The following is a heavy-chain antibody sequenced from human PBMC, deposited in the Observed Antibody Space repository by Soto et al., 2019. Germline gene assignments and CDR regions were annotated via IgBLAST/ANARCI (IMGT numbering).Heavy chain of an antibody. V-gene: IGHV3-33*01. J-gene: IGHJ6*02. CDR1: GFTFSSYG. Sequence: GVSLRLSCAASGFTFSSYGMHWVRQAPGKGLEWVAVIWYDGSNKYYADSVKGRFTISRDNSKNTLYLQMNSLRAEDTAVYYCASDLGGYCSGGSCLTGMDVWGQGTTVTVSS. CDR3: ASDLGGYCSGGSCLTGMDV. D-gene: IGHD2-15*01. CDR2: IWYDGSNK.